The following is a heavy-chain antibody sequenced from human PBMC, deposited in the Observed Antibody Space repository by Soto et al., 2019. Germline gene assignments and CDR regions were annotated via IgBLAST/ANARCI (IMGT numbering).Heavy chain of an antibody. Sequence: GASVKVSCKASGFTFTSSAVQWVRQARGQRLEWIGWIVVGSGNTNYAQKFQERVTITRDMSTSTAYMELSSLRSEDTAVYYCAADYGVRTFRARRYYYYGMDVWGQGTTVTVSS. CDR1: GFTFTSSA. CDR3: AADYGVRTFRARRYYYYGMDV. D-gene: IGHD3-10*01. J-gene: IGHJ6*02. CDR2: IVVGSGNT. V-gene: IGHV1-58*01.